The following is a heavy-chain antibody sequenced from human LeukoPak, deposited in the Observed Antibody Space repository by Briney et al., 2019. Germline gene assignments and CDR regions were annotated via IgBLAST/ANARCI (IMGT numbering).Heavy chain of an antibody. D-gene: IGHD3-10*01. CDR3: ARDRLSVVTMVRGVSGNAFDI. V-gene: IGHV3-74*01. Sequence: GGSLRLSCAASGFTFSSYWMHWVRQAPGKGLVWVSRINSDGSSTSYADSVKGRFTISRDNAKNTLYLQMNSLRAEDTAVYYCARDRLSVVTMVRGVSGNAFDIWGQGTMVTVSS. CDR1: GFTFSSYW. CDR2: INSDGSST. J-gene: IGHJ3*02.